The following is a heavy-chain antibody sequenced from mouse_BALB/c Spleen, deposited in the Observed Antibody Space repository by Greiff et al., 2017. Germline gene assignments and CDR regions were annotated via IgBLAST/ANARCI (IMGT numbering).Heavy chain of an antibody. CDR3: ASTVVAGGLDY. Sequence: EVQLVESGPELVKPGASVKISCKASGYTFTDYNMHWVKQSHGKSLEWIGYIYPYNGGTGYNQKFKSKATLTVDNSSSTAYMELRSLTSEDSAVYYCASTVVAGGLDYWGQGTTLTVSS. J-gene: IGHJ2*01. V-gene: IGHV1S29*02. CDR2: IYPYNGGT. D-gene: IGHD1-1*01. CDR1: GYTFTDYN.